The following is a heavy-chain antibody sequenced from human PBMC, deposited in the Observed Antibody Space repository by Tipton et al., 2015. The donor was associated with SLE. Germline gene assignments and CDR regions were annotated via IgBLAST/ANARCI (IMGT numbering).Heavy chain of an antibody. J-gene: IGHJ4*02. V-gene: IGHV3-30*18. CDR1: GFTFRTYG. CDR3: AKDEATYCGGDCYWPLDY. CDR2: IPYDGSKK. Sequence: RSLRLSCAASGFTFRTYGMHWVRQAPGKGLEWVALIPYDGSKKYYADSVKGRFTISRDNSKNTLYLQMNSLRVEDTAVYYCAKDEATYCGGDCYWPLDYWGQGTLVTVSS. D-gene: IGHD2-21*02.